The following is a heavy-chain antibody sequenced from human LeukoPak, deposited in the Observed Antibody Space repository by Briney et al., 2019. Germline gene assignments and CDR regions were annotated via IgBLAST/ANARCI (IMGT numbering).Heavy chain of an antibody. Sequence: PSETLSLTCPVSGGSISSSSYYWGWIRQPPGKGREWVGSIYYSGSTYYNPSLNSRVTISVDTSKNQFSLKLSSVTAADTAVYYCARPLGYCSSTSCYGDAFDIWGQGTMVTVSS. CDR1: GGSISSSSYY. J-gene: IGHJ3*02. CDR2: IYYSGST. CDR3: ARPLGYCSSTSCYGDAFDI. V-gene: IGHV4-39*01. D-gene: IGHD2-2*01.